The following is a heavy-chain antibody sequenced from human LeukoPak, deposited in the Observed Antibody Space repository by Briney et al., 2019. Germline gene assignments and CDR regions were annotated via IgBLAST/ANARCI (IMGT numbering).Heavy chain of an antibody. D-gene: IGHD6-19*01. J-gene: IGHJ5*02. CDR3: ARLGQWPYNWFDP. V-gene: IGHV5-51*01. Sequence: GESLKISCKDSGYSFTSYWIGWVRQMPGKGLEWMGIIYPDNSDTRYSPSFEGQVIISADKSISTAYLQWSSLKASDTAMYYCARLGQWPYNWFDPWGRGTLVTVSS. CDR2: IYPDNSDT. CDR1: GYSFTSYW.